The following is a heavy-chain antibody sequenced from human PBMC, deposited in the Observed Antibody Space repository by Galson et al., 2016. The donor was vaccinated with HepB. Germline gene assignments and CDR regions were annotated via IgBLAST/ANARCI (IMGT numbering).Heavy chain of an antibody. J-gene: IGHJ4*02. D-gene: IGHD3-16*01. CDR2: IYPFDSDT. V-gene: IGHV5-51*01. CDR1: GYIFANYW. Sequence: QSGAEVKKPGESLKISCKSSGYIFANYWIGWVRQMPGKGLEWIGIIYPFDSDTRKSPSFQGQVTILADKSTTTAYLQWSSLKASDTAMYYCVRQPSGVGFDYWGRGTLVTVSS. CDR3: VRQPSGVGFDY.